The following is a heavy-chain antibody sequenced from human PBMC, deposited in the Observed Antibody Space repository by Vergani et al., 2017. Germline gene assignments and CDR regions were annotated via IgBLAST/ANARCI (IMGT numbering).Heavy chain of an antibody. CDR2: TWYDGNNK. CDR1: GFTFNQYG. D-gene: IGHD5-12*01. Sequence: QVQLVESGGGVVQPGRSLRLSCAASGFTFNQYGMHWVRQAPGKGLEWVAVTWYDGNNKQYADSVKGRFTISRDNSKSTMYLQMNSLRDEDTGVYYCARDLRLLYVRFVPWLQRALVTLSS. CDR3: ARDLRLLYVRFVP. J-gene: IGHJ5*02. V-gene: IGHV3-33*01.